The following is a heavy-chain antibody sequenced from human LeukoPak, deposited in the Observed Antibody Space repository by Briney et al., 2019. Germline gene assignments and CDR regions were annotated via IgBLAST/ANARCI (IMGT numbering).Heavy chain of an antibody. J-gene: IGHJ4*02. Sequence: SETLSLTCTVSGGSISSSSYYWGWIRQPPGKGLEWIGSIYYSGSTYYNPSLKSRVTISVDTSKNQFSLKLSSVTAADTAVYYCARIYDYVWGSYRQNEYYFDYWGQGTLVTVSS. CDR1: GGSISSSSYY. V-gene: IGHV4-39*07. CDR3: ARIYDYVWGSYRQNEYYFDY. D-gene: IGHD3-16*02. CDR2: IYYSGST.